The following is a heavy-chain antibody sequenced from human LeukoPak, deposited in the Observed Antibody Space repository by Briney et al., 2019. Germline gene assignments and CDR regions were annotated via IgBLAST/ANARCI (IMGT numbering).Heavy chain of an antibody. D-gene: IGHD3-22*01. CDR2: INHSRST. CDR3: ARIVYYDSSGYFYHFDY. CDR1: GGSFSGYY. J-gene: IGHJ4*02. V-gene: IGHV4-34*01. Sequence: SETLSLTCAVYGGSFSGYYWSWIRQPPGKGLEWIGEINHSRSTNYNPSLKSRVTISVDTSKNQFSLKLSSVTAADTAVYYCARIVYYDSSGYFYHFDYWGQGTLVTVSS.